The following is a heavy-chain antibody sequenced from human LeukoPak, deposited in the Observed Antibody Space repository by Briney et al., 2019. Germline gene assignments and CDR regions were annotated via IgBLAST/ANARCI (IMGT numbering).Heavy chain of an antibody. CDR1: GFTFSSYG. CDR3: ARDPLAVWDDAFDI. J-gene: IGHJ3*02. Sequence: PGGSLRLSCAASGFTFSSYGMHWVRQAPGKGLEWVSSISSSSSYIYYADSVKGRFTISSDNAKNSLYLQMNSLRAEDTAVYYCARDPLAVWDDAFDIWGQGTMVTVSS. V-gene: IGHV3-21*01. CDR2: ISSSSSYI. D-gene: IGHD2-15*01.